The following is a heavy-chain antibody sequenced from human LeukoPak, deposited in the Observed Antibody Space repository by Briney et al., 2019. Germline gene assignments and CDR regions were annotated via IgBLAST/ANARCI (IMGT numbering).Heavy chain of an antibody. CDR1: GGSISGTSW. V-gene: IGHV4-4*02. D-gene: IGHD1-26*01. Sequence: SGTLSLTCGVSGGSISGTSWWSWVRQPPGQGLEWIGEISLAGQTNYNPSLNGRVTMSLDKSSNQLSLHLTSVTAADTATYFCSRESGPFCPFGYWGQGTLVIVSS. CDR3: SRESGPFCPFGY. CDR2: ISLAGQT. J-gene: IGHJ4*02.